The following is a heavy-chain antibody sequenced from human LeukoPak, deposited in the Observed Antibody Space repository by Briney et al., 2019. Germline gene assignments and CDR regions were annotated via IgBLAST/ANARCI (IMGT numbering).Heavy chain of an antibody. V-gene: IGHV1-46*01. CDR3: ARARGYSYGYYYYYMDV. CDR2: INPSGDFT. CDR1: GYTFGTHW. D-gene: IGHD5-18*01. J-gene: IGHJ6*03. Sequence: ASVKVSCKASGYTFGTHWMHWVRQAPGQGLEWMAIINPSGDFTSYSQKFQGRVTVTRDMSTRTVYMELSNLRSEDTAVYYCARARGYSYGYYYYYMDVWGKGTTVTVSS.